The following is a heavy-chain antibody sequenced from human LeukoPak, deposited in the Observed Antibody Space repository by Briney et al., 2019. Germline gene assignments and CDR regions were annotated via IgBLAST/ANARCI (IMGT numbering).Heavy chain of an antibody. J-gene: IGHJ1*01. CDR3: ASSKPAYDYWSGSSTKYFQQ. V-gene: IGHV4-38-2*01. Sequence: PSETLSLTCAVSGYSISNSYYWGWIRQPPGKGLEWIGSIYHTGGTYYNPSLKSRVTVSIDTSKNQFSLNLSSVTAADTAVYYCASSKPAYDYWSGSSTKYFQQWGQGTLVTVSS. D-gene: IGHD3-3*01. CDR2: IYHTGGT. CDR1: GYSISNSYY.